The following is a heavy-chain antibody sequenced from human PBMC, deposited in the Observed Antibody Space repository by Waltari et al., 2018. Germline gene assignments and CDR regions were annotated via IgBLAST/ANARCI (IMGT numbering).Heavy chain of an antibody. J-gene: IGHJ2*01. D-gene: IGHD6-13*01. CDR1: GFTFSSYG. CDR2: RWYDGSNK. CDR3: ARGRIAASIWYFDL. V-gene: IGHV3-33*01. Sequence: QVQLVESGGGVVQPGRSLRLSCAASGFTFSSYGMHWVRQAPGKGLEWVAVRWYDGSNKDYAESVKGRFTISRDNSKNTLYLQMNSLRAEDTAVYYCARGRIAASIWYFDLWGRGTLVTVSS.